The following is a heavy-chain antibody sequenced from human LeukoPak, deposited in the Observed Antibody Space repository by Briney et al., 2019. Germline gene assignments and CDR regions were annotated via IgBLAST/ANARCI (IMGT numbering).Heavy chain of an antibody. V-gene: IGHV4-59*11. CDR2: IHYSGRP. Sequence: SETLSLTCSLSGGSTSGHYWTWIRQPPGKGLEWIGQIHYSGRPDYNPSLKSRITLSVDTSKNQISLKLSSVTAADTAVYYCARFGVDYDMDVWGQGTTVTVSS. D-gene: IGHD3-3*01. J-gene: IGHJ6*02. CDR1: GGSTSGHY. CDR3: ARFGVDYDMDV.